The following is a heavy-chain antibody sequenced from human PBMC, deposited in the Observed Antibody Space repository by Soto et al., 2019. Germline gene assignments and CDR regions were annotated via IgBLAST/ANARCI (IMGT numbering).Heavy chain of an antibody. J-gene: IGHJ4*02. Sequence: PGGSLRLSCAASGFTFSSYAMSWVRQAPGKGLEWVSAISGSGGSTYYADSVKGRFTISRDNSKNTLYLQMNSLRAEDTAVYYCAKALWNGGHFSPGPWGQGTLVTVSS. CDR1: GFTFSSYA. V-gene: IGHV3-23*01. CDR3: AKALWNGGHFSPGP. CDR2: ISGSGGST. D-gene: IGHD1-1*01.